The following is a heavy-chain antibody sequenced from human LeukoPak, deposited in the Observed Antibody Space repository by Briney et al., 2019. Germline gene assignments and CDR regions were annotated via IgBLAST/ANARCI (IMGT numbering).Heavy chain of an antibody. CDR1: GYSISSSNW. J-gene: IGHJ4*02. CDR2: IFYSGGA. Sequence: SETLSLTCAVSGYSISSSNWWGWIRQPPGKGLEWIGYIFYSGGAYYNPSLKSRVTMSIDTSKNQFSLKLNSVTAVDTAVYYCARTALDTTTYFHYWGQGTLVTVSS. V-gene: IGHV4-28*01. CDR3: ARTALDTTTYFHY. D-gene: IGHD5-18*01.